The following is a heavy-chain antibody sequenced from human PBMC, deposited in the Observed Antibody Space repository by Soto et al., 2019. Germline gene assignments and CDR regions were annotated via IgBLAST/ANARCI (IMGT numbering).Heavy chain of an antibody. J-gene: IGHJ6*02. D-gene: IGHD1-26*01. Sequence: QVQLVQSGAEVKKSGASVKVSCKASGYSVSDYFIQWVRQAPGQGLEWVAWINPKSAATNYAKKFQGRVSLTWDTSFSTAYMELTRLRPDDTAVYYCARIKWGLDYYNGMDVWGQGTTVIVYS. CDR2: INPKSAAT. V-gene: IGHV1-2*02. CDR1: GYSVSDYF. CDR3: ARIKWGLDYYNGMDV.